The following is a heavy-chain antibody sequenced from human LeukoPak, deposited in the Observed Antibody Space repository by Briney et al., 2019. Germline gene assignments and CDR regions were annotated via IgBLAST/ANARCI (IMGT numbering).Heavy chain of an antibody. J-gene: IGHJ4*02. CDR3: ARYYDSSACLDY. D-gene: IGHD3-22*01. CDR2: INPSSGST. V-gene: IGHV1-46*01. CDR1: GYTFTRYY. Sequence: ASVKVSCKASGYTFTRYYMHWVRQAPGLGLEWKGIINPSSGSTSYAQKFQGRVTMTRDTSTSTVYMELSSLRSEDTAVYYCARYYDSSACLDYWGQGTLVTVSS.